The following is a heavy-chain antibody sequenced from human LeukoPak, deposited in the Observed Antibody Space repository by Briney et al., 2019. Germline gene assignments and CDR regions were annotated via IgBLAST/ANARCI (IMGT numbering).Heavy chain of an antibody. Sequence: HPGGSLRLSCAASGFRFTNYWMSWVRQAPGKGLEWVANIKQDGSEKDYVDSMKGRFTISRDNAKNSVYLQVNSLRAEDTAVYYCARIGYSSSSFGYWGQGTLVTVSS. J-gene: IGHJ4*02. D-gene: IGHD6-13*01. CDR3: ARIGYSSSSFGY. CDR1: GFRFTNYW. CDR2: IKQDGSEK. V-gene: IGHV3-7*01.